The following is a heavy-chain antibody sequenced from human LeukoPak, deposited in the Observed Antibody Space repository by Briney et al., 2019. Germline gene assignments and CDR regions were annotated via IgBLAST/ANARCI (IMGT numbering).Heavy chain of an antibody. J-gene: IGHJ4*02. CDR2: ISARGYTI. Sequence: PGGSLRLSCAASGFTFSDNHMSWVRQAPGKGLVWISYISARGYTIYYADSVKGRFTISRDNAKNSLYLQMHSLRAEDTAVYYCVSQEGVRYFDYWGQGTLVTVSS. CDR1: GFTFSDNH. CDR3: VSQEGVRYFDY. V-gene: IGHV3-11*01. D-gene: IGHD1-1*01.